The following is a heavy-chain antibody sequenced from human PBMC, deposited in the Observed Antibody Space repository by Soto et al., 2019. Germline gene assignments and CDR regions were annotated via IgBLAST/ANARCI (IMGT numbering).Heavy chain of an antibody. Sequence: PSETLSLTCTVSGGSISSSSYYWGWIRQPPGKGLEWIGSIYYSGSTYYNRSLKSRVTLSGDTSKNQFALKWSSVTAADTAVFYGASFAISLVGYYYYGMDVWGKETTVTIAS. CDR2: IYYSGST. CDR3: ASFAISLVGYYYYGMDV. J-gene: IGHJ6*04. CDR1: GGSISSSSYY. V-gene: IGHV4-39*01. D-gene: IGHD6-6*01.